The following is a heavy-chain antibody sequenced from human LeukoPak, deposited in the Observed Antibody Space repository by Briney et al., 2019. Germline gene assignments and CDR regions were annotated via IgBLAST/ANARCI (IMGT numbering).Heavy chain of an antibody. Sequence: SVKVSCKASGGTFISYAISWVRQAPGQGLEWMGRIIPILGIANYAQKFQGRVTITADKSTSTAYMELSSLRSEDTAVYYCARAAPRSRFGVVIQNNWFDPWGQGTLVAVSS. CDR1: GGTFISYA. D-gene: IGHD3-3*01. CDR2: IIPILGIA. J-gene: IGHJ5*02. V-gene: IGHV1-69*04. CDR3: ARAAPRSRFGVVIQNNWFDP.